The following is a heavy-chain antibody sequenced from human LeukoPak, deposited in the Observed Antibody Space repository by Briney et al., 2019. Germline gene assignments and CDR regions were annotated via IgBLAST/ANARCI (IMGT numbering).Heavy chain of an antibody. CDR1: GFTFSSYG. V-gene: IGHV3-23*01. CDR3: AKGSQPTGSSWHNNFDY. CDR2: ISGSGGST. J-gene: IGHJ4*02. D-gene: IGHD6-13*01. Sequence: GGSLRLSCAASGFTFSSYGMHWVRQAPGKGLEWVSAISGSGGSTYYADSVKGRFTISRDNSKNTLYLQMNSLRAEDTAVYYCAKGSQPTGSSWHNNFDYWGQGTLVTVSS.